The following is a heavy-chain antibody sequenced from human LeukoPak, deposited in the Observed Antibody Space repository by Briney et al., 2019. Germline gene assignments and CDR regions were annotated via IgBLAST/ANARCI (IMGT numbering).Heavy chain of an antibody. D-gene: IGHD5-18*01. CDR3: ARGLGYSYGYRSDY. J-gene: IGHJ4*02. CDR2: MNPNSGNA. Sequence: ASVKVSCKASGYTFISYDINWVRQATGQGLEWMGWMNPNSGNAGYAQKLQGTVTMTRNTSIGEAYMELSSLTSEDTAVYYCARGLGYSYGYRSDYWGQGTLVTVSS. V-gene: IGHV1-8*01. CDR1: GYTFISYD.